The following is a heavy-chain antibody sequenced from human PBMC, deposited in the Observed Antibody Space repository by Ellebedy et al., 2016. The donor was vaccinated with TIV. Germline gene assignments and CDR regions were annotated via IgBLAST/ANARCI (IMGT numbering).Heavy chain of an antibody. CDR3: ARCPGDTAMVTCYFDY. CDR1: GGPFSGYY. Sequence: MPSETLSLTCAVYGGPFSGYYWSWIRQPPGKGLEWIGEINHSGSTNYNPSLKSRVTVSVDTSKNQFSLKLSSVTAADTAVYYCARCPGDTAMVTCYFDYWGQGTLVTVSS. V-gene: IGHV4-34*01. J-gene: IGHJ4*02. D-gene: IGHD5-18*01. CDR2: INHSGST.